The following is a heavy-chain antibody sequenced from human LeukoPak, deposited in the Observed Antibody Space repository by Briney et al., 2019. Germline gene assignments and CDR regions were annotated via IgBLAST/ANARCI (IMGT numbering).Heavy chain of an antibody. J-gene: IGHJ3*01. D-gene: IGHD4-17*01. Sequence: PSETLSLTCTVSGGSISSSSYYWGWIRQPPGKGLEWIGSIYYSGSTYYNPSLKSRVTISVDTSKNQFSLKLSSVTAADTAVYYCASKSNGDYSAFDFWGQGTMVTVSS. V-gene: IGHV4-39*01. CDR1: GGSISSSSYY. CDR2: IYYSGST. CDR3: ASKSNGDYSAFDF.